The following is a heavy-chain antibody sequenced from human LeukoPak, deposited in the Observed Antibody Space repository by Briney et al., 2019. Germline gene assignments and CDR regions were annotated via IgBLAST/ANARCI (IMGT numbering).Heavy chain of an antibody. D-gene: IGHD2-2*02. Sequence: GGSLRLSCAASRFTFSTYSMNWVRQAPGKGLEWVSSIDSTSTYIYYADSVKGRFTISRDNAKNSLYLQMDSLRAEDTAVYYCARGDIVVVPAAIRSSDKFDYWGQGTLVTVSS. CDR1: RFTFSTYS. CDR2: IDSTSTYI. CDR3: ARGDIVVVPAAIRSSDKFDY. J-gene: IGHJ4*02. V-gene: IGHV3-21*04.